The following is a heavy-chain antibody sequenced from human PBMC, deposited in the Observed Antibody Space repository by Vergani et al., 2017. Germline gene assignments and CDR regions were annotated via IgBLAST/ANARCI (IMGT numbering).Heavy chain of an antibody. CDR2: ISSSSSTI. Sequence: EVQLVESGGGLVQPGGSLRLSCAASGFTFSSYSMNWVRQAPGKGLEWVSYISSSSSTIYYADSVKGRFTISGDNSKNSLYLQMNSLRAEDPAVYYCARDKMGYYDSSVPYYWGQGSLVTVSA. V-gene: IGHV3-48*01. J-gene: IGHJ4*02. D-gene: IGHD3-22*01. CDR1: GFTFSSYS. CDR3: ARDKMGYYDSSVPYY.